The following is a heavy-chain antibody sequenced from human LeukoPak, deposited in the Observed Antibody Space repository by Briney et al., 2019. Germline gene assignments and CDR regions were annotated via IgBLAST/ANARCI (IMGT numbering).Heavy chain of an antibody. CDR1: GFTFSNAW. CDR2: IKSKTDGGTT. Sequence: GGSHRLSCAASGFTFSNAWTSWVRQAPGKGLEWVGRIKSKTDGGTTDYTAPVKGRFTISRDDSKNTLYLQMNSLKTEDTAVYYCTTGPFDYYGSASYLANGMDVWGQGTTVTVSS. J-gene: IGHJ6*02. D-gene: IGHD3-10*01. V-gene: IGHV3-15*01. CDR3: TTGPFDYYGSASYLANGMDV.